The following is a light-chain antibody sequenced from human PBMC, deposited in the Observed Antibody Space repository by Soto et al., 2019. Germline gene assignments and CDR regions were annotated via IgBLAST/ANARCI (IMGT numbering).Light chain of an antibody. V-gene: IGLV2-14*01. J-gene: IGLJ2*01. CDR1: SSDVGGYNY. CDR3: SSYTITTTRVV. Sequence: QSALTQPASVSGSPGQSITISCTGTSSDVGGYNYVSWYQQHPGKAPKLMIYEVSNRPSGVSNRFSGSKSGNTASLTISGLQAEDEADYYCSSYTITTTRVVFGGGTKVTVL. CDR2: EVS.